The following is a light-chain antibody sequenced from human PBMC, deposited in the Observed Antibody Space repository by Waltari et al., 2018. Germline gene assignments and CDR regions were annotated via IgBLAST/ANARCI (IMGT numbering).Light chain of an antibody. CDR1: QTVTNK. V-gene: IGKV3-15*01. CDR3: QQHNNWPPKT. CDR2: GAS. J-gene: IGKJ1*01. Sequence: EIVMTQSPATLSVSPGERATLSCRASQTVTNKLAWYQQKPGQAPRLLIYGASTRAAGIPARFSGSQSGSEFTLTISNVQSEDFAVYYCQQHNNWPPKTFGQGTKVEI.